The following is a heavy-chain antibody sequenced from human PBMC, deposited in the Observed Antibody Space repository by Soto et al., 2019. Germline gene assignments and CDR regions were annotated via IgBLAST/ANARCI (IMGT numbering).Heavy chain of an antibody. V-gene: IGHV3-33*01. Sequence: GGSLRLSCAGSGFSFSNYGMHWVRQAPGKGLEWVALIWYDGSNKYYADSVKGRFTISRDNSKNTLYLQMNSLRAEDTAVYYCARDPRVETTLMAVFQGWGQGP. CDR2: IWYDGSNK. CDR1: GFSFSNYG. J-gene: IGHJ4*02. CDR3: ARDPRVETTLMAVFQG. D-gene: IGHD3-3*01.